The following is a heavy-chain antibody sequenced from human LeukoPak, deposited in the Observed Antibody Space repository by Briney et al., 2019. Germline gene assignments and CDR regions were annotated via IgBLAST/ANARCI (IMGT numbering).Heavy chain of an antibody. D-gene: IGHD5-24*01. J-gene: IGHJ4*02. V-gene: IGHV4-59*01. CDR2: IYYSGST. CDR3: ARRDGYNSYYFDY. CDR1: GGSISTYY. Sequence: PSETLSLTCTVSGGSISTYYWGWIRQPPGKGLGWIGYIYYSGSTNYNPSLKSRVTISVDTSKNQFSLKLSSVTAADTAVYYCARRDGYNSYYFDYWGQGTLVTVSS.